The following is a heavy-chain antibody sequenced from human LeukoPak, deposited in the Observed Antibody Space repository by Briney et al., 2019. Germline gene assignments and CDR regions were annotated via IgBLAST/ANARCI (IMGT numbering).Heavy chain of an antibody. CDR2: IIPIFGTA. CDR3: ARVGGAIGDTP. V-gene: IGHV1-69*13. CDR1: GGTFSSYA. J-gene: IGHJ5*02. D-gene: IGHD3-16*01. Sequence: GASVKVSCKASGGTFSSYAISWVRQAPGRGLEWMGGIIPIFGTANYAQKFQGRVTITADESTSTAYMELSSLRPEDTAVYYCARVGGAIGDTPWGQGTLVTVSS.